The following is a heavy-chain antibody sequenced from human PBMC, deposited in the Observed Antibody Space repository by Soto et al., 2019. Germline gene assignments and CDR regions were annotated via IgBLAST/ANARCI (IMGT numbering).Heavy chain of an antibody. J-gene: IGHJ5*02. CDR3: ARATMVRGVINWFDP. CDR2: IYYSGST. D-gene: IGHD3-10*01. V-gene: IGHV4-39*07. Sequence: SETLSLTCTVSGCSISSSSYYWGWIRQPPGKGLEWIGSIYYSGSTYYNPYLKSRVTISVDKSKNQFSLKLSSVTAADTAVYYCARATMVRGVINWFDPWGQGTLVTVSS. CDR1: GCSISSSSYY.